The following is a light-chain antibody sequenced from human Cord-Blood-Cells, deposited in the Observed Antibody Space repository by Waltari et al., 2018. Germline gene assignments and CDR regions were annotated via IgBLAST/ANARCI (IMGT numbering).Light chain of an antibody. CDR3: QQSYSTIFT. CDR1: QSISSY. CDR2: AAS. Sequence: DIQMTQSPSYPSASVGDRVTITCRASQSISSYLNWYQQKQGKAPKLLVYAASSLQSGVPSRFSGSRSGTDFTLTISSLQPEDFATYYCQQSYSTIFTFGPGTKVDIK. V-gene: IGKV1-39*01. J-gene: IGKJ3*01.